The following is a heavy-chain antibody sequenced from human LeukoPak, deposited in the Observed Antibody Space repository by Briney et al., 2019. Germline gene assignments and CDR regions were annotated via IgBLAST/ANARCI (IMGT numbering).Heavy chain of an antibody. CDR3: ARVGDMEAFDI. Sequence: GGSLRLSCAVSGFTLSSFGMVWVRQAPGKGLEWVTLMWYDGRNKYYADSVKGRFTISRDNSKNTVYLQMTSLRGEDTAVYYCARVGDMEAFDIWGQGTRVTVSS. CDR2: MWYDGRNK. D-gene: IGHD3-16*01. CDR1: GFTLSSFG. V-gene: IGHV3-33*01. J-gene: IGHJ3*02.